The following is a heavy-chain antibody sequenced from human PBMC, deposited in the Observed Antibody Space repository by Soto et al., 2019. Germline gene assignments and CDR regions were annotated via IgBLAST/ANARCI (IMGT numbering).Heavy chain of an antibody. Sequence: QVQLQKSGPGLVKPSQTLSLTCTVSGGSISSGDYYWTWIRQPPGKGLEWIGYIYYSGYTYYNPSHKSRITISVDTSKNQFSLKLTSVTAADTAVYFCARGGNGYHILTGFSSHYWGQGTLVTVSS. CDR1: GGSISSGDYY. CDR2: IYYSGYT. J-gene: IGHJ4*02. V-gene: IGHV4-30-4*01. D-gene: IGHD3-9*01. CDR3: ARGGNGYHILTGFSSHY.